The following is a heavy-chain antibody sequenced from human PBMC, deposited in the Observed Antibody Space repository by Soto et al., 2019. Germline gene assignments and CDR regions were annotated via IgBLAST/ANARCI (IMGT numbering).Heavy chain of an antibody. D-gene: IGHD3-9*01. CDR2: IYAGGNT. V-gene: IGHV3-53*01. CDR3: ARVTTFYDILTSSYALNYFDY. J-gene: IGHJ4*02. Sequence: GGSLRLACTASGFSVTSNYVTWVRQPPGKGLECVSVIYAGGNTYYADSVKGRFTISSDNSKNTLFLQMNNLRAEDTAVYYCARVTTFYDILTSSYALNYFDYWGQGTRVTVSS. CDR1: GFSVTSNY.